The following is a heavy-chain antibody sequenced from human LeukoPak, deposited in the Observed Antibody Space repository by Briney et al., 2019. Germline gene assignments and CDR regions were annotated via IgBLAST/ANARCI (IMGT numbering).Heavy chain of an antibody. CDR3: ARLRVRGVINH. J-gene: IGHJ4*02. D-gene: IGHD3-10*01. CDR1: GGSFSGYY. Sequence: SETLSLTCAVYGGSFSGYYWTWMRQRPGRGVGWSGEMNHSGSANYNPSLKSRVTISVDTSKNPCYLRPSSVTAADTAVYYCARLRVRGVINHCGRGTLVTVSS. CDR2: MNHSGSA. V-gene: IGHV4-34*01.